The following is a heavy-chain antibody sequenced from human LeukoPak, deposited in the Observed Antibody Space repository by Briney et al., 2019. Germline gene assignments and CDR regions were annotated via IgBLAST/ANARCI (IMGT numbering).Heavy chain of an antibody. J-gene: IGHJ4*02. V-gene: IGHV3-7*01. Sequence: PGGSLKLSCAPSAFTLSSFWMTWVRQAPGKGLEWVANISEDGGEKNYVDSVKGRFTISRDNAKNSLFLQMNSLRAGDTALYYCARGGPTGALDDWGQGTLLTVSS. CDR3: ARGGPTGALDD. D-gene: IGHD7-27*01. CDR1: AFTLSSFW. CDR2: ISEDGGEK.